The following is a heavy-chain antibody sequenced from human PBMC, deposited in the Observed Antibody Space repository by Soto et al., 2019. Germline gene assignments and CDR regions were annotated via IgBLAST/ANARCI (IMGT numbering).Heavy chain of an antibody. V-gene: IGHV3-23*01. CDR3: AKTPGVITVITSFDH. CDR2: ISGSGAST. J-gene: IGHJ4*02. CDR1: GFTFNKYA. Sequence: PGGSLRVSCVASGFTFNKYALAWVLQAPGKGLEWVSAISGSGASTYDADSVTGRFTISRDNSNHTLYMQMNSLRAEHTAVYYCAKTPGVITVITSFDHWGQGTPVTVSS. D-gene: IGHD3-16*01.